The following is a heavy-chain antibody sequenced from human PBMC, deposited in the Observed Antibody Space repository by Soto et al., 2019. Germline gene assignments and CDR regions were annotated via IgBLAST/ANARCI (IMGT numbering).Heavy chain of an antibody. CDR1: GGSISSSNYF. CDR2: IYYSGST. CDR3: ARHHPASSGNYYNALDY. V-gene: IGHV4-39*01. Sequence: QLQLQESGPGLVKPSETLSLTCTVSGGSISSSNYFWGWIRQPPGKGLEWIGSIYYSGSTYYNPSLKSRVTIPVDTSKNQFSLKLSSVTAADTAVFYCARHHPASSGNYYNALDYWGQGTLVTVSS. D-gene: IGHD3-10*01. J-gene: IGHJ4*02.